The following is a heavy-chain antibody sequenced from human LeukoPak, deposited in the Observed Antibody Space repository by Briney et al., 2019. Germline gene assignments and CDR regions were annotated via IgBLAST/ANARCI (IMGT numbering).Heavy chain of an antibody. J-gene: IGHJ4*02. CDR1: GFTVSSNE. Sequence: GGSLRLSCAASGFTVSSNEMSWVRQAPGKGLEWVSSISGGSTYYADSRRGRFTISRDNSKNTLHLQMNSLRAEDTAVYYCKNRQWIQLWFYFFDYWGQGTLVTVSS. CDR3: KNRQWIQLWFYFFDY. CDR2: ISGGST. D-gene: IGHD5-18*01. V-gene: IGHV3-38-3*01.